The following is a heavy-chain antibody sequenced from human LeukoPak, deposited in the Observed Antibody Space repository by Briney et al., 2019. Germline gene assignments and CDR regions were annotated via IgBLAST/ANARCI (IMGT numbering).Heavy chain of an antibody. J-gene: IGHJ6*03. V-gene: IGHV1-24*01. Sequence: ASVKVSCKASGYIFTSYYMHWVRQSPGKGLEWMGGFDPEDGETIYAQKFQGRVTLTEDTSTDTAYMELSSLRSADTAMYYCAINAYCSSNSCWGNYYYYYMDVWGKGTTVTVSS. CDR3: AINAYCSSNSCWGNYYYYYMDV. CDR1: GYIFTSYY. CDR2: FDPEDGET. D-gene: IGHD2-2*01.